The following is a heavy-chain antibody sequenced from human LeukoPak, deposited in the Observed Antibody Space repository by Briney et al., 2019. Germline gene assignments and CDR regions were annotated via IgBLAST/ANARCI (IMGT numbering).Heavy chain of an antibody. CDR1: GFTFEDYG. J-gene: IGHJ4*02. V-gene: IGHV3-20*04. Sequence: GGSLRLSCAASGFTFEDYGMSWVRQAAGKGLEWVSGINWNGGSTGYADSVKGRFTISRDNAKNSLYLQMNSLRVEDTALYYCAEVYSSGWYYFDYWGQGTLVTVSS. CDR2: INWNGGST. D-gene: IGHD6-19*01. CDR3: AEVYSSGWYYFDY.